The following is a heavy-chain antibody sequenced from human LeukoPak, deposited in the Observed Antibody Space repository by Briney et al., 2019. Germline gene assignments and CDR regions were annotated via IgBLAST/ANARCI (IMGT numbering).Heavy chain of an antibody. CDR2: ISGNGLGT. Sequence: PGGSLRLSCAASGFTFSRNAMNWVRQAPGKGLEWVAAISGNGLGTYYADSVKGRFNISRDNSRNTLYQHMNSLRIEDTAFYYCAKDANFLRSSGYLIPIDFWGQGTLVTVSS. J-gene: IGHJ4*02. CDR1: GFTFSRNA. CDR3: AKDANFLRSSGYLIPIDF. V-gene: IGHV3-23*01. D-gene: IGHD3-22*01.